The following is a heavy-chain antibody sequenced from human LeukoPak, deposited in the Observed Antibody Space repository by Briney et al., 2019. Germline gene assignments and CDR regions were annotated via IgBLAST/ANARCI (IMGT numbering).Heavy chain of an antibody. CDR3: ARDSPPIGVQLWLGGAFDI. J-gene: IGHJ3*02. Sequence: SETLSLTCTVSGGSISSYYWSWIRQPPGKGLEWIGYTYYSGSTNYNPSLKSRVTISVDTSKNQFSLKLSSVTAADTAVYYCARDSPPIGVQLWLGGAFDIWGQGTMVTVSS. V-gene: IGHV4-59*01. CDR1: GGSISSYY. CDR2: TYYSGST. D-gene: IGHD5-18*01.